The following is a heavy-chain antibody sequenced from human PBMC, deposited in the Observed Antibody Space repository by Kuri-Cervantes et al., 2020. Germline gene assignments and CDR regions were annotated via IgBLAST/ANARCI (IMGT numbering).Heavy chain of an antibody. Sequence: GGSLRLSCAGSGFTFNKYAMTWVRQAPGKGLEWVSAISGSGGSTYYADSVKGRFTISRDNSKNTLYLQMNSLRAEDTAVYYCAKAYYYDSSAYLTPFYWGQGILVTVSS. CDR1: GFTFNKYA. CDR2: ISGSGGST. D-gene: IGHD3-22*01. V-gene: IGHV3-23*01. J-gene: IGHJ4*02. CDR3: AKAYYYDSSAYLTPFY.